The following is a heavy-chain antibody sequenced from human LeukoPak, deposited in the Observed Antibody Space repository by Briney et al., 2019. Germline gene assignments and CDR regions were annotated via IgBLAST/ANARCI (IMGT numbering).Heavy chain of an antibody. V-gene: IGHV1-18*01. Sequence: ASVKVSCKASGYTFTSYGISWVRQAPGQGLEWMGWISAYNGNTNYAQKLQGRVNMTTDTSTSTAYMELRSLRSDDTAVCYCARDRPTYYYESSGYYHDYWGQGTLVTVSS. J-gene: IGHJ4*02. CDR2: ISAYNGNT. D-gene: IGHD3-22*01. CDR1: GYTFTSYG. CDR3: ARDRPTYYYESSGYYHDY.